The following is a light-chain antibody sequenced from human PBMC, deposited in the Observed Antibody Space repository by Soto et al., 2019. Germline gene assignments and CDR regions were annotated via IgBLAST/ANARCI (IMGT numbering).Light chain of an antibody. CDR3: QQYSSSRT. Sequence: DIVLTQSPGTLSLSPGERATLSCRASQSVSSNHLAWYQQKPGQAPRLLIYGGSTRATGIPVRFSGSGSEKEFNLTITRLEPEDFAMYYCQQYSSSRTFGQGTKVEIK. J-gene: IGKJ1*01. V-gene: IGKV3-20*01. CDR1: QSVSSNH. CDR2: GGS.